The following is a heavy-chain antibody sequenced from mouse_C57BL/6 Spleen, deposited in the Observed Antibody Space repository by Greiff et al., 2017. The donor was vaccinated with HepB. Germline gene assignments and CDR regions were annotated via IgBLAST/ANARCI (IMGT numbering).Heavy chain of an antibody. V-gene: IGHV7-3*01. Sequence: EVQLVESGGGLVQPGGSLSLSCAASGFTFTDYYMSWVRQPPGQALEWLGFIRNKANGYTTEYSVSVKGRFTISRDNSQSILYLQMNALRAEDSATYYCARYSGDAMDYWGQGTSVTVSS. D-gene: IGHD4-1*01. CDR3: ARYSGDAMDY. CDR1: GFTFTDYY. J-gene: IGHJ4*01. CDR2: IRNKANGYTT.